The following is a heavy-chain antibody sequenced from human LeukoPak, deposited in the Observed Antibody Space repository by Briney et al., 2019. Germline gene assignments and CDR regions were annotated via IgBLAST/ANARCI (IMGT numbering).Heavy chain of an antibody. D-gene: IGHD2-2*01. V-gene: IGHV3-33*01. Sequence: PGGSLRLSCAASGFTFSSYGMLWVRQAPGKGLEWVAVIWYDGSNKYYADSVKGRFTISRDNSKNTLYLQMNSLRAEDTAVYYCARDPRYCSSTSCPPRLFDYWGQGTLVTVSS. J-gene: IGHJ4*02. CDR2: IWYDGSNK. CDR1: GFTFSSYG. CDR3: ARDPRYCSSTSCPPRLFDY.